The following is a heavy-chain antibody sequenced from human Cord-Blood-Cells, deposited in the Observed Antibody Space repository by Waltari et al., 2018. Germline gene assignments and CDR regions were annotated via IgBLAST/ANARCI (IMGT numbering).Heavy chain of an antibody. CDR1: GFTFSSYA. CDR2: ISGGGGST. V-gene: IGHV3-23*01. CDR3: AKGVDCSSTSCYWYFDL. D-gene: IGHD2-2*01. Sequence: EVQLLESGGGLVQPGGSLRLSCAASGFTFSSYAMSWVRQAPGKGLGWVSAISGGGGSTYYADSVKGRFTISRDNSKNPLYLQMNSLRAEDTAVYYCAKGVDCSSTSCYWYFDLWGRGTLVTVSS. J-gene: IGHJ2*01.